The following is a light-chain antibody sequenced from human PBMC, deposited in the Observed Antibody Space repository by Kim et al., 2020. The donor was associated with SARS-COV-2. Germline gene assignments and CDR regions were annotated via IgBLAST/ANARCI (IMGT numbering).Light chain of an antibody. CDR2: DAS. J-gene: IGKJ4*01. V-gene: IGKV1D-13*01. CDR3: QQFNNYPLT. CDR1: QCVSSA. Sequence: ASVGYRVTITCRSSQCVSSALAWYQQKPGKAPKLLIYDASGLESGVPSRLSGSGSGTDFTLTISSLQPEDFAAYYWQQFNNYPLTFGGGTKVDIK.